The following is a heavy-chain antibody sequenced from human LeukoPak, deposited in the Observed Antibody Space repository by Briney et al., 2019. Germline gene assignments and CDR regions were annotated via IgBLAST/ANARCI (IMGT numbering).Heavy chain of an antibody. D-gene: IGHD3-9*01. CDR3: ARSVLRYFDWLPSSKHFQH. CDR1: GYTFTSYA. Sequence: ASVKVSCKASGYTFTSYAMNWVRQAPGQGLEWMGWINTNTGNPTYAQGFTGRFVFSLDTSVSTAYLQISSLKAEDTAVYYCARSVLRYFDWLPSSKHFQHWGQGTLVTVSS. CDR2: INTNTGNP. V-gene: IGHV7-4-1*02. J-gene: IGHJ1*01.